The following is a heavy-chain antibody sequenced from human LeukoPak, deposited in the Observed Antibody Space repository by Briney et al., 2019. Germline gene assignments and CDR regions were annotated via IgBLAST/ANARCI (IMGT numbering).Heavy chain of an antibody. Sequence: SETLSLTCTVSGGSISSYYWSWIRKPPGKGLEWIGYIYYSGSTYYNPSLKSRVTIFVDTSKNQFSLKLSSVTAADTAVYYCARERRTLGTNYYFDYWGQGTLVTVPS. D-gene: IGHD7-27*01. CDR2: IYYSGST. CDR3: ARERRTLGTNYYFDY. CDR1: GGSISSYY. J-gene: IGHJ4*02. V-gene: IGHV4-59*12.